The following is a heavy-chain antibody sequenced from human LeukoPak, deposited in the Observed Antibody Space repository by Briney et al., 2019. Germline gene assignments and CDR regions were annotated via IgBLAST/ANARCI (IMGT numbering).Heavy chain of an antibody. CDR1: GYTFTSYD. D-gene: IGHD2-2*01. CDR2: MNPNSGNT. CDR3: AREGCSSTSCPIDY. J-gene: IGHJ4*02. Sequence: ASVKVSCKASGYTFTSYDINWVRQATGQGLEWMGWMNPNSGNTGYAQKFQGRVTMTRNTSISTAYMELSSLRSDDTAVYYCAREGCSSTSCPIDYWGQGTLVTVSS. V-gene: IGHV1-8*01.